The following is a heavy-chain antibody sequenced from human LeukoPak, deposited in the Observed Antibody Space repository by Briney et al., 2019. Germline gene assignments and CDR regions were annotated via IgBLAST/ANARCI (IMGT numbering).Heavy chain of an antibody. CDR1: GGSISSSSYY. Sequence: SSETLSLTCTVSGGSISSSSYYWGWIRQPPGKGLEWIGSIYYSGSTYYNPSLKSRVTISVDTSKNQFSLKLSSVTAADTAVYYCARGLRYYDYVWGSYRQTSHFDYWGQGTLVTVSS. V-gene: IGHV4-39*07. D-gene: IGHD3-16*02. CDR2: IYYSGST. CDR3: ARGLRYYDYVWGSYRQTSHFDY. J-gene: IGHJ4*02.